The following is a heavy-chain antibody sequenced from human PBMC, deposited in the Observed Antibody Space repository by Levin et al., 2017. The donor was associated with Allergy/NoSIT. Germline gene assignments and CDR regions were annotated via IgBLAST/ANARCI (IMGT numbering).Heavy chain of an antibody. CDR3: ASDGSYDTLDI. V-gene: IGHV3-21*01. J-gene: IGHJ3*02. Sequence: SCAASGFTFSGYTLNWVRQAPGKGLEWVSSISSSSTYIYYADSLKGRFNISRDDAKNSLSLQMNSLRVEDTAVYYCASDGSYDTLDIWGQGTMVTVSS. CDR2: ISSSSTYI. D-gene: IGHD6-6*01. CDR1: GFTFSGYT.